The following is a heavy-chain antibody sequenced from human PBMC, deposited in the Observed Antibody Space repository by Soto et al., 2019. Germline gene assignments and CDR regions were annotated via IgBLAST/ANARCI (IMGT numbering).Heavy chain of an antibody. Sequence: VGSLRLCWAAAEVTCVGYSVNWILQAPGKGLEWVSYISSSSSTIYYADSVKGRFTISRDNAKNSLYLQMNSLRAEDTAVYYCARHYSSYGPLDYWGQGTLVTVSS. D-gene: IGHD5-18*01. V-gene: IGHV3-48*01. CDR3: ARHYSSYGPLDY. CDR2: ISSSSSTI. J-gene: IGHJ4*02. CDR1: EVTCVGYS.